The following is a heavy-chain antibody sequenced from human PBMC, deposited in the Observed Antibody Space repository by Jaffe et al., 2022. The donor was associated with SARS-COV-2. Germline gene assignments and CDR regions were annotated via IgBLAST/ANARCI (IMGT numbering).Heavy chain of an antibody. D-gene: IGHD2-15*01. CDR3: ARLGLCSGGACLPDY. CDR1: GGSIGGYF. CDR2: IYYSGDT. J-gene: IGHJ4*02. Sequence: QVQLQGSGPGLVKPSETLSLTCTVSGGSIGGYFWSWIRQPPGKRLEWIGFIYYSGDTNYNPSLKSRVTISVDTSKNQFSLKLSSVTAADTAVYYCARLGLCSGGACLPDYWGQGTLVTVSS. V-gene: IGHV4-59*01.